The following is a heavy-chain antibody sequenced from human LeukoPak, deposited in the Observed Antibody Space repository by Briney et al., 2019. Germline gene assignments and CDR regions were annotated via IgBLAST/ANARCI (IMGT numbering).Heavy chain of an antibody. CDR3: ARPSDSSGYYYEPFDAFDI. CDR2: SYPGDSDT. J-gene: IGHJ3*02. V-gene: IGHV5-51*01. Sequence: GESLKISCKGSGYSFISYWIGWVRQMPGKGLEWMGISYPGDSDTRYSPSFQGQVTISADKSISTAYLQWSSLKASDTAMYYCARPSDSSGYYYEPFDAFDIWGQGTMVTVSS. D-gene: IGHD3-22*01. CDR1: GYSFISYW.